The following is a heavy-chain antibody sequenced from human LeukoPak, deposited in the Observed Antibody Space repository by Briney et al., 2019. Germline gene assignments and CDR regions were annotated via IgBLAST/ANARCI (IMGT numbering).Heavy chain of an antibody. CDR3: AKEWSVVPAAKAYYYYYMDV. J-gene: IGHJ6*03. Sequence: PGGSLRLACAAAGFTFSSYAISWVRQAPGKGLEWDSAISGSGGSTYYAASVKGRFTISRDNSKNTLYLQMNSLRAEDTAVYYCAKEWSVVPAAKAYYYYYMDVWGKGTTVTVSS. V-gene: IGHV3-23*01. CDR1: GFTFSSYA. CDR2: ISGSGGST. D-gene: IGHD2-2*01.